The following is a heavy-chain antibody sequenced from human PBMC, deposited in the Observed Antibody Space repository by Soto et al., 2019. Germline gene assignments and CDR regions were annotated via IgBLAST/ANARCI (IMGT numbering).Heavy chain of an antibody. V-gene: IGHV4-34*01. CDR2: IKDGGRT. CDR3: ARGQEGVVATH. CDR1: GGSLSGYY. J-gene: IGHJ4*02. D-gene: IGHD5-12*01. Sequence: QVQLQQWGAGLLKPSETLSLNCAVNGGSLSGYYWSWIRQPPGKGLEWIGEIKDGGRTNYSPSLKSRATISPDTSNNQFSLGLYSVTAADTGVYYCARGQEGVVATHWDQGTLVTVSS.